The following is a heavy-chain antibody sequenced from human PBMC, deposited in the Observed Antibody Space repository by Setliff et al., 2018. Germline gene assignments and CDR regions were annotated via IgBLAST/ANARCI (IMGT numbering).Heavy chain of an antibody. V-gene: IGHV4-38-2*02. CDR2: IYHSGSA. D-gene: IGHD5-18*01. J-gene: IGHJ3*02. CDR1: GYSISSDHY. Sequence: PSETLSLTCAVSGYSISSDHYWGWIRQPPGKGLEWIGSIYHSGSAYYNPSLKSRVTISVDTSKNQSSLKLSSVTAADRAVYYCARDGGNGYGVDAYAGGGFDIWGQGTMVTVSS. CDR3: ARDGGNGYGVDAYAGGGFDI.